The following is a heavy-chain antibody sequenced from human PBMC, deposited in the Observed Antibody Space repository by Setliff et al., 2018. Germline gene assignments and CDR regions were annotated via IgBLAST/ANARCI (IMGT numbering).Heavy chain of an antibody. J-gene: IGHJ4*02. CDR1: GSTFTSYC. CDR3: ARDTRDKYDSSGYYLSLDS. D-gene: IGHD3-22*01. Sequence: VKVSCKASGSTFTSYCISWVRQAPGQGLEWMGWISAYNGKTNYAQKFQDRVTMTTDTSTSTGYMELSTLRSEDTAVYYCARDTRDKYDSSGYYLSLDSWGQGSLVTVSS. CDR2: ISAYNGKT. V-gene: IGHV1-18*01.